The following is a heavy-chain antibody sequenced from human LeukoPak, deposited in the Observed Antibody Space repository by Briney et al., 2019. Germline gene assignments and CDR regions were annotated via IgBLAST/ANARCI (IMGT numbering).Heavy chain of an antibody. CDR2: IKSKTDGVTI. V-gene: IGHV3-15*01. Sequence: GGSLRLSCAASGFTFSNAWMSWVRQAPGKGLEWVGRIKSKTDGVTIDYPTPVKGRFTISRDDSKNTLYLQMNSLKTEDTAVYYCTTHGGYSSSWDAFDIWGQGTMVTVSS. D-gene: IGHD6-13*01. CDR1: GFTFSNAW. J-gene: IGHJ3*02. CDR3: TTHGGYSSSWDAFDI.